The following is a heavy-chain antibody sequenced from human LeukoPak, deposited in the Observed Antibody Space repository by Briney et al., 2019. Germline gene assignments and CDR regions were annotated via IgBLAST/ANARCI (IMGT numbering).Heavy chain of an antibody. V-gene: IGHV1-2*02. D-gene: IGHD3-10*01. J-gene: IGHJ6*02. CDR2: INPNSGGT. CDR1: GYTFTGYY. CDR3: ARFGITMVRGTFLDYYYYGMDV. Sequence: ASVKVSCKASGYTFTGYYMHWVRQAPGQGLEGMGWINPNSGGTNYAQKFQGRVTMTRDTSISTAYMELSRLRSDDTAVYYCARFGITMVRGTFLDYYYYGMDVWGQGTTVTVSS.